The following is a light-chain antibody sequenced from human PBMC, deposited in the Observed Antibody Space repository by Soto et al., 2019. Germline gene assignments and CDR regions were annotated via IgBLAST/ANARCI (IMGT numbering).Light chain of an antibody. J-gene: IGLJ3*02. V-gene: IGLV2-14*01. CDR3: SSYTSSTTWV. CDR1: SSDVGAYNY. Sequence: QSALTQPASVSGSPGQSITISCIGTSSDVGAYNYVSWYQQLPGKAPKLMIYEVTYRPSGVSDRFSGSRSGNTASLTISGLQAEDESDYYCSSYTSSTTWVFGGGTKLTVL. CDR2: EVT.